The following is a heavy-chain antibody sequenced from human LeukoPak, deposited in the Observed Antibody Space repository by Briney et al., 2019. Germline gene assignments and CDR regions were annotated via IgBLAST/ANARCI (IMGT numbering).Heavy chain of an antibody. V-gene: IGHV4-59*01. CDR2: IYYSGST. CDR3: ARDHRVYGYFDY. D-gene: IGHD5/OR15-5a*01. CDR1: GGSISGYY. Sequence: SGTLSLTCTVSGGSISGYYWSLIRQSPGKGLEWIGYIYYSGSTNYNPSLKSRVTISIDTSKKQFSLKLRSVTAADTAVYYCARDHRVYGYFDYWGQGTLVTVSS. J-gene: IGHJ4*02.